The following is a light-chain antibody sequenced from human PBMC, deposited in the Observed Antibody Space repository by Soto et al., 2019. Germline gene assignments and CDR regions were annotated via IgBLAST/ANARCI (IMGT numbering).Light chain of an antibody. CDR1: SSNIGAGYD. CDR2: GNT. CDR3: QAWDTSLSGSV. J-gene: IGLJ2*01. Sequence: QSVLTQPPSVSGAPGQRVTISCTGSSSNIGAGYDVNGYQQLPGTAPKLLIYGNTNRPSGVPDRFSGSKSGTSGSLAISGLQTEDEAEYYCQAWDTSLSGSVFGGGTKLTVL. V-gene: IGLV1-40*01.